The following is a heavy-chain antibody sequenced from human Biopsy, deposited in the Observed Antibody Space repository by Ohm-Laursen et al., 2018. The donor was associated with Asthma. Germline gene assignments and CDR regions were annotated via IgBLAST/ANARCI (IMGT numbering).Heavy chain of an antibody. J-gene: IGHJ4*02. CDR2: IWFDGSNK. CDR3: GRERSYMVDY. D-gene: IGHD3-10*01. V-gene: IGHV3-33*08. Sequence: SLRLSCTASGFTFSDYYMSWIRQAPGKGLEWVADIWFDGSNKHYADSVKGRFTISRDNSKNTLYLQMNSLRAEDTALYYCGRERSYMVDYWGQGTLVIVSS. CDR1: GFTFSDYY.